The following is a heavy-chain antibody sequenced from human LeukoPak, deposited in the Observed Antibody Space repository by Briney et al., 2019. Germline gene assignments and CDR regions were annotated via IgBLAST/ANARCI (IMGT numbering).Heavy chain of an antibody. Sequence: GGSLRLSCAASGFTFSGSWMSWVRPAPGKGLEWVANIKEDGSEKYYVDSVRGRFSISRDNAKNSLYLQMNSLRAEDTAVYYCVRDGRPLDYWGQGTLVTVSS. CDR2: IKEDGSEK. D-gene: IGHD1-1*01. V-gene: IGHV3-7*01. CDR3: VRDGRPLDY. CDR1: GFTFSGSW. J-gene: IGHJ4*02.